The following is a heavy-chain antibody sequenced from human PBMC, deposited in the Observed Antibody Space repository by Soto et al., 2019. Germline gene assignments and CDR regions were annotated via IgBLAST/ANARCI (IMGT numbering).Heavy chain of an antibody. CDR3: TTRGGSCRPAWDYYYYGMDV. CDR1: GFSITNAW. D-gene: IGHD2-15*01. CDR2: IKSKTDGGTT. J-gene: IGHJ6*02. V-gene: IGHV3-15*02. Sequence: EVQLVESGGALVKPGGSLRLSCAASGFSITNAWMTWVRQPPGKGLEWVGRIKSKTDGGTTDYVAPVKGRFTISRDDSKNTLYLQMNSLKTEDTAVYYCTTRGGSCRPAWDYYYYGMDVWGQGTTVTVSS.